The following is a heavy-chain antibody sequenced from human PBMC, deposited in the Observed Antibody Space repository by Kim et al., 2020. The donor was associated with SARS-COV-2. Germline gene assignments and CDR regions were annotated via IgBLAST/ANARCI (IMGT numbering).Heavy chain of an antibody. CDR2: ISYDGSNK. Sequence: GGSLRLSCAAPGFTFSSYAMHWVRQAPGKGLEWVAVISYDGSNKYYADSVKGRFTISRDNSKNTLYLQMNSLRAEDTAVYYCARGNSGSYLYGMDVWGQGTTVTVSS. CDR3: ARGNSGSYLYGMDV. J-gene: IGHJ6*02. D-gene: IGHD1-26*01. V-gene: IGHV3-30*04. CDR1: GFTFSSYA.